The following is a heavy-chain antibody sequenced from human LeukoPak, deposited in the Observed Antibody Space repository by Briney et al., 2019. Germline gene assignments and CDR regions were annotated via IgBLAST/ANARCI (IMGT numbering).Heavy chain of an antibody. CDR1: GFTVSSNY. Sequence: GGSLRLSCAASGFTVSSNYMSWVRQAPGKGLEWVSVIYSGGSTYYADSVKGRFTISRDNSKNTLYLQMYSLRAEDTAVYYCARLPAAINGYFDPWGQGTLVTVSS. D-gene: IGHD2-2*01. CDR2: IYSGGST. J-gene: IGHJ5*02. CDR3: ARLPAAINGYFDP. V-gene: IGHV3-53*01.